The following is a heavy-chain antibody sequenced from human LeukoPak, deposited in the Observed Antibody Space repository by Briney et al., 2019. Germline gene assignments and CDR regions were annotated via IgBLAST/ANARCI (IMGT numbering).Heavy chain of an antibody. V-gene: IGHV3-23*01. CDR3: AKGIGSSYVFDAFDI. CDR2: ISGSGGST. Sequence: GGSLRLSCAASGFAFSSYAMSWVRQAPGKGLKWVSAISGSGGSTYYADSVKGRFSISRDNSKNTLYLQMNSLRAEDTAVYYCAKGIGSSYVFDAFDIWGQGTMVTVSS. CDR1: GFAFSSYA. J-gene: IGHJ3*02. D-gene: IGHD5-18*01.